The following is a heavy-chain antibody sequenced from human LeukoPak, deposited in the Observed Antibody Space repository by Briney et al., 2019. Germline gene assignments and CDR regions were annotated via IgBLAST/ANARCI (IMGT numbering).Heavy chain of an antibody. Sequence: ASVKVSCKASGYTFTTYGISWVRQAPGQGLEWMGWISAYNGNTNDAQKLQGRVTMTTDTSTSTAYMELRSLRSDDTAVYYCARAYLGHYYDSSGYYLSDYWGQGTLVTVSS. CDR1: GYTFTTYG. V-gene: IGHV1-18*01. J-gene: IGHJ4*02. CDR2: ISAYNGNT. CDR3: ARAYLGHYYDSSGYYLSDY. D-gene: IGHD3-22*01.